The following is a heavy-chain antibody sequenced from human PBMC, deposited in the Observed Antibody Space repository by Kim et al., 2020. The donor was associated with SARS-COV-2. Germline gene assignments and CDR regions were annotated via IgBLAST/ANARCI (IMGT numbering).Heavy chain of an antibody. CDR1: GFTFSSYW. V-gene: IGHV3-7*03. CDR2: IRLDGNEI. Sequence: GGSLRLSCTASGFTFSSYWMGWVRQAPGQGLEWVGKIRLDGNEIYYADSVKGRFTISRDNAENPLFLQIDSLRADDTAVYHCARYYCSSTTDCCKFDFWG. CDR3: ARYYCSSTTDCCKFDF. J-gene: IGHJ4*01. D-gene: IGHD2-2*01.